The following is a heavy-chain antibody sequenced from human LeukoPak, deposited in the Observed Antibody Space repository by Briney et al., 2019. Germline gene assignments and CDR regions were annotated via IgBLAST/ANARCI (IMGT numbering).Heavy chain of an antibody. CDR1: GGYISAYY. V-gene: IGHV4-4*09. Sequence: SESLSLTCAVSGGYISAYYWNWIRQPPGKGLEWIGYIFTGSTTYNPSLKSRVTISVDPSKDQFSLKLSSVTAADTAVYYCARRLRTYFVYWGQGSLVTVSS. CDR3: ARRLRTYFVY. J-gene: IGHJ4*02. CDR2: IFTGST.